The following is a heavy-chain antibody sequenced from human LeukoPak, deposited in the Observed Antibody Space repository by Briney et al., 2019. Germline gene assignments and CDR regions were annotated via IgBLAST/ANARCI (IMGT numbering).Heavy chain of an antibody. Sequence: KHGESMKISCKCSGYSFTSYWISWVRQMPGKGLVWMGRIDPSDSYTNSNPSFQGHVTISADKSISTDYLQWSSLKDSDTAMYDCARLGRTTVTILASHTAMVQDYWGQGTLVTVSS. CDR1: GYSFTSYW. CDR2: IDPSDSYT. J-gene: IGHJ4*02. V-gene: IGHV5-10-1*01. D-gene: IGHD4-17*01. CDR3: ARLGRTTVTILASHTAMVQDY.